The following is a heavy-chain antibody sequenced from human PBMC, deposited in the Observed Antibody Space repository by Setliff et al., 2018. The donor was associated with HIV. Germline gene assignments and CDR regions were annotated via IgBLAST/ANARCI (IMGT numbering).Heavy chain of an antibody. Sequence: ASVKVSCKASGYTFTNYDINLVRQATGQGLEWMGWMNPNSGNTGYAQKFQGRVSMTRYTSIGTDYMQLSGLRSEDTAVYFCARVDGAYNENIFDYWGQGTLVTVSS. CDR3: ARVDGAYNENIFDY. CDR1: GYTFTNYD. V-gene: IGHV1-8*02. J-gene: IGHJ4*02. D-gene: IGHD1-1*01. CDR2: MNPNSGNT.